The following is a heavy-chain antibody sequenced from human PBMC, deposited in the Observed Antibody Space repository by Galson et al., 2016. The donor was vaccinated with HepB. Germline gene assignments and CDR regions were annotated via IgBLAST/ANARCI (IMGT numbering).Heavy chain of an antibody. J-gene: IGHJ6*02. Sequence: VRQPTGTGLEWVSGINIADETYYSGSVKGRFSISRENGKNSFYLQMNSLTAGDTGVYYCVRNYGSGSHLFYGIDVWGQGTTVTVSS. D-gene: IGHD3-10*01. V-gene: IGHV3-13*01. CDR3: VRNYGSGSHLFYGIDV. CDR2: INIADET.